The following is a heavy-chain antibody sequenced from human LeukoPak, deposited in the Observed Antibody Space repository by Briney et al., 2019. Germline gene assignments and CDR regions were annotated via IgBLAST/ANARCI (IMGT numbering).Heavy chain of an antibody. CDR2: INHSGST. Sequence: PSETLSLTCAVYGGSFSGYYWSWIRQPPGKGLEWIGEINHSGSTNYNPSLKSRVTISVDTSKNQFSLKLSSVTAADTAVYYCARGCRGITMVRGRKTAANWFDPWGQGTLVTVSS. D-gene: IGHD3-10*01. J-gene: IGHJ5*02. V-gene: IGHV4-34*01. CDR1: GGSFSGYY. CDR3: ARGCRGITMVRGRKTAANWFDP.